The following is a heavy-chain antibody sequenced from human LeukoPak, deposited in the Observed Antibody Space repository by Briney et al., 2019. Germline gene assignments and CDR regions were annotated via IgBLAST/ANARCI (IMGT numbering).Heavy chain of an antibody. CDR1: GFTFSSYH. D-gene: IGHD4-11*01. Sequence: GGSLRLSCAASGFTFSSYHMNWIREAPGKGLEWISYISASRDLIYYADSVKGRFAISRDNAQRSLYLQMNSLTAEDTAVYYCARVWQDYSNTDYWGQGTLVTVAS. J-gene: IGHJ4*02. CDR3: ARVWQDYSNTDY. CDR2: ISASRDLI. V-gene: IGHV3-48*01.